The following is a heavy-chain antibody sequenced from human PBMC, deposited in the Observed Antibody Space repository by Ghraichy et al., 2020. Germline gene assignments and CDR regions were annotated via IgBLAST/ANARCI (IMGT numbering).Heavy chain of an antibody. D-gene: IGHD3-10*01. Sequence: SETLSLTCAGSGGSIISSNWWNWVRQSPGKGLEWIGEIYHSGATNYNPSLRGRITISLDKSKNQFSLRLGSVTAADTAVYYCATNNGSGSYNHCWGQGTLVTVSS. CDR1: GGSIISSNW. V-gene: IGHV4-4*02. CDR2: IYHSGAT. CDR3: ATNNGSGSYNHC. J-gene: IGHJ4*02.